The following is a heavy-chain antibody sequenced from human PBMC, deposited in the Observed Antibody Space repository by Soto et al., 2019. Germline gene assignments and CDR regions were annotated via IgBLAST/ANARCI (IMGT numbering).Heavy chain of an antibody. D-gene: IGHD3-9*01. J-gene: IGHJ3*02. Sequence: QVQLVQSGAEVKKPGASVKVSCKASGYTFTSYGISWVRQAPGQGLEWMGWISAYNGNTNYAQKLQGRVTMTTDTSTSTAYMELRSLRSDDTAVYYCARDSAIRYFDWPTEPFDIWGQGTMVTVSS. CDR2: ISAYNGNT. V-gene: IGHV1-18*01. CDR3: ARDSAIRYFDWPTEPFDI. CDR1: GYTFTSYG.